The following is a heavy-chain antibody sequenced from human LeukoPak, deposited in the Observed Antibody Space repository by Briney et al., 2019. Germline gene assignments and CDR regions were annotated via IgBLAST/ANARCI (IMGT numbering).Heavy chain of an antibody. CDR2: TYAGDSDT. Sequence: GGSLKISCKGSGYSFTSYWIGWGRQMPGKGLEWMGITYAGDSDTRYSPSFQGQVTISADKSISTAYLQWSSLKASDTAMYYCARGRGSSGSYYFDYWGQGTLVTVSS. CDR3: ARGRGSSGSYYFDY. V-gene: IGHV5-51*01. D-gene: IGHD6-19*01. CDR1: GYSFTSYW. J-gene: IGHJ4*02.